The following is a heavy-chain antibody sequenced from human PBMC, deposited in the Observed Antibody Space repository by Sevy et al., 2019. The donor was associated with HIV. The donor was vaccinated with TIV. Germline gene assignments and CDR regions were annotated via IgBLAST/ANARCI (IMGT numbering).Heavy chain of an antibody. CDR2: IRYDGSNK. CDR3: AKDSRVPAATNRFPYYYMDV. CDR1: GFTFSSYG. J-gene: IGHJ6*03. V-gene: IGHV3-30*02. Sequence: GGSLRLSCAASGFTFSSYGMHWVRQAPGKGLEWVAFIRYDGSNKYYADSVKGRFTISRDNSKNTLYLQMNSLRAEDTAVYYCAKDSRVPAATNRFPYYYMDVWGKGTTVTVSS. D-gene: IGHD2-2*01.